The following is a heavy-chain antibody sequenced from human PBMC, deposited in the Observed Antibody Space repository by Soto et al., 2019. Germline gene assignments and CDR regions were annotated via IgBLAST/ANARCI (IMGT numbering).Heavy chain of an antibody. V-gene: IGHV3-23*01. Sequence: EVQLLESGGGLVQPGGSLRLSCAASGFTFSTYAMIWVRQAPGKGLEWVSVITGSGGSTYYADSVKGRFTISRDTSKNTLFVHMNGVRAEDTAVYYCANDRYGDYGGIDYWGQGTMVTVCS. CDR1: GFTFSTYA. CDR3: ANDRYGDYGGIDY. J-gene: IGHJ4*02. CDR2: ITGSGGST. D-gene: IGHD4-17*01.